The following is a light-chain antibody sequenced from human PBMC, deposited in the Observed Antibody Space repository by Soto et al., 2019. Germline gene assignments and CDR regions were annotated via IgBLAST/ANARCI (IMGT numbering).Light chain of an antibody. Sequence: DIHMTQSPCSLSASVVDRVTITCRASQSISSWLAWYQQKPGKAPKLLIYKASSLESGVPSRFSGSGSGTEFTLTISSLQPDDFATYYCQQYNSYPLTFGGGTKVDIK. CDR3: QQYNSYPLT. CDR2: KAS. V-gene: IGKV1-5*03. CDR1: QSISSW. J-gene: IGKJ4*01.